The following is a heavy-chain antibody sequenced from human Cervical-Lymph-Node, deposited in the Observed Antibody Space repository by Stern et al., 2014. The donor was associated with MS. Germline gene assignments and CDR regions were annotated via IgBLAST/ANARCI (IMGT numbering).Heavy chain of an antibody. CDR3: ARVNTVIGRFLDH. Sequence: QLQLQDSGPGLVKPSETLSLTFIVSGGSLSNHYWSWVRQPAGNGLAWIGVIEPKGIPYYNPALKRRLSMSVDPSKNQFSLMLTSVTAADAAIYNCARVNTVIGRFLDHWGRGSLVTVSS. CDR1: GGSLSNHY. J-gene: IGHJ4*02. D-gene: IGHD3-22*01. V-gene: IGHV4-4*07. CDR2: IEPKGIP.